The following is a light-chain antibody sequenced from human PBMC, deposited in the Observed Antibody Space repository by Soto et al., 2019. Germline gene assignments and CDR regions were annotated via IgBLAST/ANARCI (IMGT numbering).Light chain of an antibody. Sequence: IALTHSPGTLSLSPGEPATLSCRASLTISDSYLAWYQQKAGQAPRLVIYGASTRATGIPARFSASGTGTDFTLTISDVQPEDFAVYYCHQRQSWSRTFGQGTKVDIK. CDR1: LTISDSY. J-gene: IGKJ1*01. V-gene: IGKV3-11*01. CDR3: HQRQSWSRT. CDR2: GAS.